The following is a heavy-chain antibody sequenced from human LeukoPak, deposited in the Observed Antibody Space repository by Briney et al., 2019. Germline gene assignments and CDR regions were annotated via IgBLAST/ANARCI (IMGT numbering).Heavy chain of an antibody. Sequence: GESLKISCKGSGYRFTSYWIAWVRQMPGKGLEWMGIIYPDDSDTRYSPSFQGQVTISADKSISTAYLQWSSLKASDTAMYYCAATDVVAATGFDYWGQGTLVTVSS. V-gene: IGHV5-51*01. CDR1: GYRFTSYW. D-gene: IGHD2-15*01. J-gene: IGHJ4*02. CDR3: AATDVVAATGFDY. CDR2: IYPDDSDT.